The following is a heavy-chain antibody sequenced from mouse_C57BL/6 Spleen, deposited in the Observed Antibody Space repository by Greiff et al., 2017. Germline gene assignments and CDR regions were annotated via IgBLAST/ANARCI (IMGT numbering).Heavy chain of an antibody. Sequence: VQLQQSGAELARPGASVKMSCKASGYTFTSYTMHWVKQRPGQGLEWIGYINPSSGYTKYNQKFKDKATLTADKSSSTAYMQLSSLTSEDSAVYYCARSGYGNPYYYAMDYWGQGTSVTVSS. CDR1: GYTFTSYT. V-gene: IGHV1-4*01. J-gene: IGHJ4*01. D-gene: IGHD2-1*01. CDR3: ARSGYGNPYYYAMDY. CDR2: INPSSGYT.